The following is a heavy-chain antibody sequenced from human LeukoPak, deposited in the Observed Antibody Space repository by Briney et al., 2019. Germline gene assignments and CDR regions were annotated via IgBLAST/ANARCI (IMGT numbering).Heavy chain of an antibody. D-gene: IGHD3-22*01. CDR3: ARATYDSSAVDAFDI. CDR2: TNTAGNTI. Sequence: PGGSLRLSCAASGFTFRDYFMSWLRQAPGKGLEWVAYTNTAGNTIYYADSMKGRFTISRDNDKNSLYLQINTLRAEDTAVYYCARATYDSSAVDAFDIWGQGTMVTVSP. CDR1: GFTFRDYF. V-gene: IGHV3-11*01. J-gene: IGHJ3*02.